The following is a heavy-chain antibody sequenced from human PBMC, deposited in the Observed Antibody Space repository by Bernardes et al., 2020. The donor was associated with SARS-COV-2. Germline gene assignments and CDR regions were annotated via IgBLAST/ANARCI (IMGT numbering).Heavy chain of an antibody. J-gene: IGHJ6*02. Sequence: SETLSLTCDVSGGSIRGTTWWSWVRQSPEKGLEWIGEIYHTGRTRYNPSLQSRVTMSVDTSQNQFSLRVNSVTAADTAVYYCASRLLGLDVWGQGTTVTVSS. CDR2: IYHTGRT. CDR3: ASRLLGLDV. V-gene: IGHV4-4*02. CDR1: GGSIRGTTW. D-gene: IGHD2-21*01.